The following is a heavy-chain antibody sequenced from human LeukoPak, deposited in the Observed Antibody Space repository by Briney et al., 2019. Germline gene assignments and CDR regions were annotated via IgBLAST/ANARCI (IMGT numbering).Heavy chain of an antibody. CDR2: INPSGGST. CDR1: GYTFTSYG. D-gene: IGHD3-22*01. Sequence: GASVKVSCKASGYTFTSYGISWVRQAPGQGLEWMGIINPSGGSTSYAQKFQGRVTMTRDTSTSTVYMELSSLRSEDTAVYYCARDWDPSRGSMIVVVPAFDYWGQGTLVTVSS. J-gene: IGHJ4*02. V-gene: IGHV1-46*01. CDR3: ARDWDPSRGSMIVVVPAFDY.